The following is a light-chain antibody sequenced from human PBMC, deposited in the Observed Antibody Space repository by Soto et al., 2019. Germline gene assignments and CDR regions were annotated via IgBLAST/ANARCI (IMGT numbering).Light chain of an antibody. CDR1: NIGSKN. V-gene: IGLV3-21*04. CDR2: YDT. Sequence: SYELTQPPSVSVAPGQTARITCGGNNIGSKNVHWFQQRPCQAPVLVIYYDTDRPSGIPERFSGSNSGNTATLTISRVEAGDEADYYCQVWDTTDDHAVFGGGTQLTVL. CDR3: QVWDTTDDHAV. J-gene: IGLJ7*01.